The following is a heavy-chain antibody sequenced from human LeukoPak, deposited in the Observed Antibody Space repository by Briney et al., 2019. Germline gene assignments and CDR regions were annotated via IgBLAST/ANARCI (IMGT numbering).Heavy chain of an antibody. Sequence: GASVKVSCKASGYTFTIYAINWARQAPGQRLEWMGWINAGNGNTKYSQEFQGRVTITRDTSTNTAYMELISLRSEDMAVYYCARGRWTAHTVGYYFDSWGQGTLVTVSS. D-gene: IGHD2-21*02. V-gene: IGHV1-3*03. CDR3: ARGRWTAHTVGYYFDS. CDR2: INAGNGNT. J-gene: IGHJ4*02. CDR1: GYTFTIYA.